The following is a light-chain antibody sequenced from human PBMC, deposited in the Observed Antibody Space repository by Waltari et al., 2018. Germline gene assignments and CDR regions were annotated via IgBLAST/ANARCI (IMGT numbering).Light chain of an antibody. J-gene: IGLJ2*01. V-gene: IGLV7-46*01. CDR1: TGPVTRGHY. CDR3: LISFGGAEEI. CDR2: ATS. Sequence: QAVVTQEPSLTVSPGGTVTLTCASRTGPVTRGHYPYWFQQKPGQAPRTLIYATSNRHSWTPVRFSGSLLGGKAALTLSGAQPDDEADYYCLISFGGAEEIFGGGTKLTVL.